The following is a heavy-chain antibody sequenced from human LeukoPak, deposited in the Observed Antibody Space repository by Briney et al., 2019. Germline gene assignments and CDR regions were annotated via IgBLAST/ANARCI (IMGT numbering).Heavy chain of an antibody. CDR3: ARDAGYCSSTSCYRHYYYYYGMDV. Sequence: GGSLRLSCAASGFTFSSYGMHWVRQAPGKGPEWVAVIWYDGSNKYYADSVKGRFTISRDNSKNTLYLQMNSLRAEDTAVYYCARDAGYCSSTSCYRHYYYYYGMDVWGQGTTVTVSS. CDR1: GFTFSSYG. J-gene: IGHJ6*02. D-gene: IGHD2-2*03. CDR2: IWYDGSNK. V-gene: IGHV3-33*01.